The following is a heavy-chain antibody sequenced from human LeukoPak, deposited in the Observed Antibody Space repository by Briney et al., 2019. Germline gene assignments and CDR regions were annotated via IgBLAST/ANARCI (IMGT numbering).Heavy chain of an antibody. J-gene: IGHJ5*02. CDR2: IHYSGST. Sequence: SETLSLTCTVSGGSISSSSYYWGWIRQPPGKGLEWIGSIHYSGSTYYNPSLKSRVTISVDTSKNQFSLKLSSVTAADTAVYYCARGQAARLSWFDPWGQGTLVTVSS. V-gene: IGHV4-39*07. CDR1: GGSISSSSYY. D-gene: IGHD6-6*01. CDR3: ARGQAARLSWFDP.